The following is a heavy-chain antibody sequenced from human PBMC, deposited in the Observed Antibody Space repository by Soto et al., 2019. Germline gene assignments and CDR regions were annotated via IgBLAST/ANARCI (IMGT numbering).Heavy chain of an antibody. V-gene: IGHV3-33*01. Sequence: QVQLVESGGGVVQPGRSLRLSCAASGFTFSSYGMHWVRQAPGKGLEWVAVIWYDGSNKYYADSVKGRFTISRDNSKNTLYLQMNSLRAEDTAVYYCARDLGGDYVAEEDYYYYGMDVWGQGTTVTVSS. J-gene: IGHJ6*02. CDR1: GFTFSSYG. CDR2: IWYDGSNK. CDR3: ARDLGGDYVAEEDYYYYGMDV. D-gene: IGHD4-17*01.